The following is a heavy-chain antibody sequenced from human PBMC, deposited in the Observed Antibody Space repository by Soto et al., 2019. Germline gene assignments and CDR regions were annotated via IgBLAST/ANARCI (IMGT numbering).Heavy chain of an antibody. Sequence: ASVKVSCKASGYTFTSYAMHWVRQAPGQRLEWMGWINAGNGNTKYSQKFQGRVTITRDTSASTAYMELSSLRSEDTAVYYCARVRGCSGGSCYFFDYRGQRTLVTVSS. CDR3: ARVRGCSGGSCYFFDY. V-gene: IGHV1-3*01. CDR1: GYTFTSYA. CDR2: INAGNGNT. J-gene: IGHJ4*02. D-gene: IGHD2-15*01.